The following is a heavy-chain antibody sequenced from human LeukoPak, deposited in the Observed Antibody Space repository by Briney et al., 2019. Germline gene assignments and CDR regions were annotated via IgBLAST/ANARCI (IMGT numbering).Heavy chain of an antibody. CDR1: GGSFSDYF. CDR2: INHSGST. CDR3: ARRGITMVRGTIIQYYYYYMDV. V-gene: IGHV4-34*01. D-gene: IGHD3-10*01. J-gene: IGHJ6*03. Sequence: PSETLSLTCAVYGGSFSDYFWNWIRQPPGKGLEWIGEINHSGSTNYNPSLKSRVTISVDTSKNQFSLKLSSVTAADTAVYYCARRGITMVRGTIIQYYYYYMDVWGKGTTVTISS.